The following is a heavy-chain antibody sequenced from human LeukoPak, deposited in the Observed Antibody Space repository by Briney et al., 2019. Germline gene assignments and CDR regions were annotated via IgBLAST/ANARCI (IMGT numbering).Heavy chain of an antibody. Sequence: SETLSLTCTVSGGSISNFYWSWIRQPAGKGLEWIGRIYSSGRTNYNSSLKSRVAMSIDTSNNQFSLKLSSVTAADTAVYYCARDLPSYYFDSGNMFDPWGQGTLVAVSS. V-gene: IGHV4-4*07. D-gene: IGHD3-10*01. CDR1: GGSISNFY. CDR2: IYSSGRT. J-gene: IGHJ5*02. CDR3: ARDLPSYYFDSGNMFDP.